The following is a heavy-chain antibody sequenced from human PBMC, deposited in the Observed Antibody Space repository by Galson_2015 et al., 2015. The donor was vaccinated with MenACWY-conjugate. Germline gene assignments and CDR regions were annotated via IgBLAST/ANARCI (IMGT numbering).Heavy chain of an antibody. CDR1: GYSFTNYW. CDR2: INPVDSNI. D-gene: IGHD1-26*01. J-gene: IGHJ6*02. Sequence: QSGAEVKKPGESLKISCQGSGYSFTNYWIAWVRQMPGKGLEWVGLINPVDSNIRYSPSFQGQVTISADKSISTAYLQWSSLKASDTAMYYCARHPPGGRGMDVWGQGTTVTVSS. CDR3: ARHPPGGRGMDV. V-gene: IGHV5-51*01.